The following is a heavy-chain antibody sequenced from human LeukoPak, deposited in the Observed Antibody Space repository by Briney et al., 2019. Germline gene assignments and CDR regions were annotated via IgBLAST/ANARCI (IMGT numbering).Heavy chain of an antibody. J-gene: IGHJ4*02. CDR2: ISFDGSDK. Sequence: GGSLRLSCAASGFTFSSYAMHWVRQAPGKGLEWVAVISFDGSDKFYADSVKGRFTISRDNSKNTLYLQMNSLRAEDTAVYYCARVHDYAVTMGYWGQGTLVTVSS. CDR1: GFTFSSYA. V-gene: IGHV3-30-3*01. D-gene: IGHD4-17*01. CDR3: ARVHDYAVTMGY.